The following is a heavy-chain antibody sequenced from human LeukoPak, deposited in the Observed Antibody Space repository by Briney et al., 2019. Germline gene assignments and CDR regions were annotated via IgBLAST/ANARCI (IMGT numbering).Heavy chain of an antibody. Sequence: GGSLRLSCAASGFTFSSYGMHWVRQAPGKGLEWVAVISYDGSNKYYADSVKGRFTISRDNSKNTLYLQMNSLRAEDTAVYYCTLGELAKFDYWGQGTLVTVSS. J-gene: IGHJ4*02. CDR2: ISYDGSNK. CDR1: GFTFSSYG. D-gene: IGHD3-10*01. CDR3: TLGELAKFDY. V-gene: IGHV3-30*03.